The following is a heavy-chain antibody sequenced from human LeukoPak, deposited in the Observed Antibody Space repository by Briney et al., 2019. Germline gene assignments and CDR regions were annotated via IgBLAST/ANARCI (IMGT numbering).Heavy chain of an antibody. CDR1: GYTFTSYG. D-gene: IGHD6-19*01. J-gene: IGHJ4*02. CDR2: IGADNGNT. V-gene: IGHV1-18*01. Sequence: GASVKVSCKASGYTFTSYGISWVRQAPGQGLEWMGWIGADNGNTKYARKFQGRVTMTTDTSTSTAYMELRSLRSDDTAVYYCARDHIALAGRVDYWGQGTLVTVSS. CDR3: ARDHIALAGRVDY.